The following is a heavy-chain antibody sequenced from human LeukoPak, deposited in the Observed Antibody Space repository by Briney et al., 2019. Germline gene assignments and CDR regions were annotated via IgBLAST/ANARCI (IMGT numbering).Heavy chain of an antibody. V-gene: IGHV5-51*01. CDR2: IYPGDSDT. CDR1: GYSFTINW. D-gene: IGHD6-6*01. Sequence: GESLKISCKASGYSFTINWIGWVRQMPGKGLEWMGIIYPGDSDTRYSPSFQGQVTISADKSISTAYLQWSSLKASDTAMYYCATLRQLGGENAFDIWGQGTMVTVSS. CDR3: ATLRQLGGENAFDI. J-gene: IGHJ3*02.